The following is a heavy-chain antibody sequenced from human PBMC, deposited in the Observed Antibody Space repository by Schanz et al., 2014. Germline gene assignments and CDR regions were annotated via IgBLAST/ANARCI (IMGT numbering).Heavy chain of an antibody. CDR3: ARGPSQGYSYGHNIGAYYYGMDV. J-gene: IGHJ6*02. D-gene: IGHD5-18*01. V-gene: IGHV1-69*02. CDR2: IIPSLGLA. CDR1: RSTFSSYT. Sequence: QVQLVQSGAEVKKPGSSVKVSCKASRSTFSSYTISWVRQAPGQGLEWMGRIIPSLGLAKYEQKFQDKVTITADTSTTTAYMELSGLRSEDTAVYYCARGPSQGYSYGHNIGAYYYGMDVWGQGTTVTVSS.